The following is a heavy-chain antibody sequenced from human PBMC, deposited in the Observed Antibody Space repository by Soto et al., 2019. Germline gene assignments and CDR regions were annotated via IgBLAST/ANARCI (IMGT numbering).Heavy chain of an antibody. CDR2: ISYDGSNK. V-gene: IGHV3-30-3*01. CDR3: ARDRAEGWFDP. J-gene: IGHJ5*02. Sequence: GGSLRLSCAASGFTFSSYAMHWVRQAPGKGLEWVAVISYDGSNKYYADSVKGRFTISRDNSKNTLYLQMNSLRAEDTAVYYCARDRAEGWFDPWGQGTLVTDSS. CDR1: GFTFSSYA.